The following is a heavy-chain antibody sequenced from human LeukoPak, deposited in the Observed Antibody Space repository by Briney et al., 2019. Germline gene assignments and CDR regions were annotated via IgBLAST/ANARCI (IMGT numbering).Heavy chain of an antibody. J-gene: IGHJ4*02. D-gene: IGHD5-18*01. V-gene: IGHV3-74*03. CDR1: AFTFSRDW. Sequence: PGRSLRLSCVASAFTFSRDWMHWVRHAPGEGLVWISRIKTAGSDTTYADSVKGRFNMSRDNTKNTLYLQMNGLRAEDTAVYYCARDVTYRFDYWGQGTLVT. CDR2: IKTAGSDT. CDR3: ARDVTYRFDY.